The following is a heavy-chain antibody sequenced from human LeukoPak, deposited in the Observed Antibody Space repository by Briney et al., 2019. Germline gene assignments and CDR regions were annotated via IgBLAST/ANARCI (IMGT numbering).Heavy chain of an antibody. Sequence: ASVKVSCKASGYTFTSYGISWVRQAPGQGLEWMGWISAYNGNTNYAQKLQGRVTMTRNTSISTAYMELSSLRSEDTAVYYCARGKRWLQLGWGQGTLVTVSS. J-gene: IGHJ4*02. CDR2: ISAYNGNT. CDR1: GYTFTSYG. CDR3: ARGKRWLQLG. D-gene: IGHD5-24*01. V-gene: IGHV1-18*01.